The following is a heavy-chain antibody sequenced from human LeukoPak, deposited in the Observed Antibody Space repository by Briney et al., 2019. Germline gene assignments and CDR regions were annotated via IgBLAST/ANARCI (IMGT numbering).Heavy chain of an antibody. Sequence: PGGSLRLSCAASGFTFSSYSMNWVRQAPGKGLEWVSSISSSSSYIYYADSVKGRFTISRDNAKNSLYLQMNSLRAEDTAVYYCARDAVLSINWFDPWGQGTLVTVSS. CDR2: ISSSSSYI. J-gene: IGHJ5*02. CDR1: GFTFSSYS. D-gene: IGHD3-16*01. CDR3: ARDAVLSINWFDP. V-gene: IGHV3-21*01.